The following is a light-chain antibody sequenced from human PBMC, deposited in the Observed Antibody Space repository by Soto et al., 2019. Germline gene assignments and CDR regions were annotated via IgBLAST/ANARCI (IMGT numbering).Light chain of an antibody. J-gene: IGKJ1*01. CDR3: HQRQSWTRT. Sequence: EIVLTQSPASLSSSPGDRIPLSCRASQYIHTRLAWYQHRPGQAPRLFIYQTSIRAADIPARFSASGAGTDFTLTISDVQPEDFALYYCHQRQSWTRTFGQGTKVDIK. CDR2: QTS. V-gene: IGKV3-11*01. CDR1: QYIHTR.